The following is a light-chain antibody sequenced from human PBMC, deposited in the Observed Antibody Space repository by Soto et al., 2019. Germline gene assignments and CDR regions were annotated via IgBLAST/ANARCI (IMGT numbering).Light chain of an antibody. Sequence: IQMDQSPSALSAFGGDSRSITLRASQSISTWLAWYQQRPGKAPKLLIFDASSLESGVPSRFSGSGSGTEFTLTISSLQSDDFATYFCQQYNTYSKTFGQGTKVDIK. J-gene: IGKJ1*01. CDR2: DAS. CDR1: QSISTW. V-gene: IGKV1-5*01. CDR3: QQYNTYSKT.